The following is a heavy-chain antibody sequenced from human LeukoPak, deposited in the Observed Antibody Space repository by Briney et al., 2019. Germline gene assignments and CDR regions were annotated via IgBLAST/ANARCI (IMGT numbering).Heavy chain of an antibody. CDR3: AREGSSGWLNWFDP. Sequence: GGSLRLSCAASGFTFSSYWMSWVRKAPGQGLEWVANIKQDGSEKYYVDSVKGRFTISRDNAKNSLYLQMNSLRAEDTAVYYCAREGSSGWLNWFDPWGQGTLVTVSS. V-gene: IGHV3-7*01. D-gene: IGHD6-19*01. CDR2: IKQDGSEK. J-gene: IGHJ5*02. CDR1: GFTFSSYW.